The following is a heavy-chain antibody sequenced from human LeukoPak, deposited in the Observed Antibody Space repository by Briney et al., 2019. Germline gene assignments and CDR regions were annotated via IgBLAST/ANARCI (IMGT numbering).Heavy chain of an antibody. CDR1: GFTFSSYS. Sequence: PGGSLRLSCAASGFTFSSYSMNWVRQAPGKGLEWLSYISSSDTTIYYADSVKGRFTISRDNAKNSLYLQMNSLRAEDTAVYYCVGGASGWSLGYWGQGTLVTVSS. CDR2: ISSSDTTI. D-gene: IGHD6-19*01. V-gene: IGHV3-48*04. J-gene: IGHJ4*02. CDR3: VGGASGWSLGY.